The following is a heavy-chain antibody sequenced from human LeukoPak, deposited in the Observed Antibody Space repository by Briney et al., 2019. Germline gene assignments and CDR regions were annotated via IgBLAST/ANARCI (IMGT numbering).Heavy chain of an antibody. Sequence: GGSLRLSCAASGFTFSSYWIHWVRQAPGKGLVWVSYISSSGGSTYYADSVKGRFTISRDSSKNTLYLQMKSLRAEDTAVYFCAIATAFDYWGQGTLVTVSS. D-gene: IGHD4-17*01. CDR1: GFTFSSYW. CDR2: ISSSGGST. CDR3: AIATAFDY. J-gene: IGHJ4*02. V-gene: IGHV3-23*01.